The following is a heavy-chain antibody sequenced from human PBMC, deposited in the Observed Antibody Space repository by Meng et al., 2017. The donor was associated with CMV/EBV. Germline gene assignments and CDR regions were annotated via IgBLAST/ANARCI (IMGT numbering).Heavy chain of an antibody. Sequence: GGSLRLSCAASGFTFSRYGMHWVRQAPGKGLEWVAVIWYDGSNKYYADSVKGRFTISRDNSKNTLYLQMNSLRAEDTAVYYCAKDLLRYCSSTSCPFGMDVWGQGTTVTVSS. J-gene: IGHJ6*02. V-gene: IGHV3-33*06. CDR3: AKDLLRYCSSTSCPFGMDV. CDR2: IWYDGSNK. D-gene: IGHD2-2*01. CDR1: GFTFSRYG.